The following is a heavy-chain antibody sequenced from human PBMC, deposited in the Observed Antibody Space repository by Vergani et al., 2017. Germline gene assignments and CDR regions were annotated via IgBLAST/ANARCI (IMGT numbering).Heavy chain of an antibody. CDR2: IKQDGSEK. D-gene: IGHD4-17*01. J-gene: IGHJ4*02. CDR1: GFTFSSYW. CDR3: AKASLYGDYTGSDY. Sequence: EVQLVESGGGLVQPGGSLRLSCAASGFTFSSYWMSWVRQAPGKGLEWVANIKQDGSEKYYVDSVKGRFTISRDNAKNSLYLQMNSLRAEDTAVYYCAKASLYGDYTGSDYWGQGTLVTVSS. V-gene: IGHV3-7*01.